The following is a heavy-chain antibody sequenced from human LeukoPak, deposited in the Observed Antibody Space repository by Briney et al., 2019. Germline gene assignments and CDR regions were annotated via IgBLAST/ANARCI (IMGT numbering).Heavy chain of an antibody. CDR1: GFTFSSYA. CDR2: ISGSGGST. CDR3: AAQSARPQYYFDY. D-gene: IGHD6-6*01. Sequence: GGSLRLSCAASGFTFSSYAMSWVRQAPGEGLEWVSAISGSGGSTYYADSVKGRFTISRDNSKNTLYLQMNSLRAEDTAVYYCAAQSARPQYYFDYWGQGTLVTVSS. J-gene: IGHJ4*02. V-gene: IGHV3-23*01.